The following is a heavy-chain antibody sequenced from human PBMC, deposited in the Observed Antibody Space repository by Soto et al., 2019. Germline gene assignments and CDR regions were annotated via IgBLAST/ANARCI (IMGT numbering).Heavy chain of an antibody. J-gene: IGHJ4*02. V-gene: IGHV3-33*01. Sequence: QVQLVESGGGVVQPGRSLRLSCAASGFTFSSYGMHWVRQAPGKGLEWVAVIWYDGSNKYYADSVNGRFTISRDNSKNTLYMQMNSLRAEDTAVYYCARDGSGSRPFDYWGQGTLVTVSS. CDR3: ARDGSGSRPFDY. D-gene: IGHD1-26*01. CDR1: GFTFSSYG. CDR2: IWYDGSNK.